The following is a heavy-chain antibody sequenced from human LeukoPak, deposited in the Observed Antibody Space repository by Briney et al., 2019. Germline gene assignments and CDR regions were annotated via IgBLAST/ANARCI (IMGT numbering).Heavy chain of an antibody. CDR2: IYSGGST. J-gene: IGHJ4*02. CDR3: ASSDSRSGYSATPGDY. V-gene: IGHV3-53*01. CDR1: GFTFSSYS. Sequence: GGSLRLSCAASGFTFSSYSMNWVRQAPGKGLEWVSVIYSGGSTYYADSVKGRFTISRDNSKNTLYLQMNSLRAEDTAVYYCASSDSRSGYSATPGDYWGQGTLVTVSS. D-gene: IGHD5-12*01.